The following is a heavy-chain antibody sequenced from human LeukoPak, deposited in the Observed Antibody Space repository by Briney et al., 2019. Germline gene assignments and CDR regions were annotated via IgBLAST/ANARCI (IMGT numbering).Heavy chain of an antibody. V-gene: IGHV1-2*02. D-gene: IGHD3-10*01. J-gene: IGHJ3*02. Sequence: ASVKVSCKAPGYTFTGYYMHWVRQAPGQGLEWMGWINPNSGGTNYAQKFQGRVTMTRDTSISTAYMELSRLRSDDTAVYYCARVEVAMVRGVPFDIWGQGTMVTVSS. CDR2: INPNSGGT. CDR3: ARVEVAMVRGVPFDI. CDR1: GYTFTGYY.